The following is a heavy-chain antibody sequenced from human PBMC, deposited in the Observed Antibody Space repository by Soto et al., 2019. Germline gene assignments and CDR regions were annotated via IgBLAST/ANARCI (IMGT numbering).Heavy chain of an antibody. J-gene: IGHJ5*02. D-gene: IGHD1-1*01. CDR2: INPNSGGT. CDR1: GYTFTGYY. CDR3: AGEGDATGAYWFDP. Sequence: QVQLVQSGAEVKKPGASVKVSCKASGYTFTGYYMHWVRQAPGQGLEWMGWINPNSGGTNYAQQCQGWGHITRDTSISTAYMELGRLSSDDTAVYYCAGEGDATGAYWFDPWGQGTLVTVSS. V-gene: IGHV1-2*04.